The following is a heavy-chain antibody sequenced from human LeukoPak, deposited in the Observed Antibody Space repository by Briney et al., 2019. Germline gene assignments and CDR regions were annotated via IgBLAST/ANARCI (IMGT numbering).Heavy chain of an antibody. D-gene: IGHD6-19*01. Sequence: SETLTLTCAVSGGSISSYYWSWIRQPPGKGLEWIGYIYYSGSTNYNPSLKSRVTISVDTSKNQFSLKLSSVTAADTAVYYCAKYSSGWYTWFDPWGRGTLVTVSS. V-gene: IGHV4-59*08. J-gene: IGHJ5*02. CDR3: AKYSSGWYTWFDP. CDR1: GGSISSYY. CDR2: IYYSGST.